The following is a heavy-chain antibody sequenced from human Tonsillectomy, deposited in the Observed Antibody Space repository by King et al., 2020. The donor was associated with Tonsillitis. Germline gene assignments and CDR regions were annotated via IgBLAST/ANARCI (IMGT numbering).Heavy chain of an antibody. J-gene: IGHJ4*02. CDR3: ASSSSWYYFDY. D-gene: IGHD6-13*01. Sequence: VQLQESGPGLVKPSETLSLTCTVSGGSISSYYWSWIRQPPGKGLEYIGYIYYSGSTNYNPSLKSRVTISVDTSKNQFSLKLSSVTAADTAVYYCASSSSWYYFDYWGQGTLVTVSS. V-gene: IGHV4-59*08. CDR2: IYYSGST. CDR1: GGSISSYY.